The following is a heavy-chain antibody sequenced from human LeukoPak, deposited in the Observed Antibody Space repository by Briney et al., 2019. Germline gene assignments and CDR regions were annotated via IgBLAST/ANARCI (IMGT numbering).Heavy chain of an antibody. D-gene: IGHD6-13*01. J-gene: IGHJ4*02. Sequence: PGGSLRLSCAASGFTFDDYAMHWVRQAPGKGLEWVSGISWNSGSIGYADSVKGRFTISRDNAKNSLYLQMNSLRAEDTALYYCVKVTAAGFVDYWGQGTLVTVSS. V-gene: IGHV3-9*01. CDR1: GFTFDDYA. CDR3: VKVTAAGFVDY. CDR2: ISWNSGSI.